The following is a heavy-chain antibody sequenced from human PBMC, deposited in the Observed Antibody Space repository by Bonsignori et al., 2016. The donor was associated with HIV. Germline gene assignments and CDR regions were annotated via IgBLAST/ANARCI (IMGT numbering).Heavy chain of an antibody. J-gene: IGHJ4*02. Sequence: EVQLLESGGGLVQPGGSLRLSCAASGFTFSGYAMSWVRQAPGKGLEWISSISTSGRSTYYADSVKGRXTVSRDSSKNTVSLQMNSLRGEDTAVYFCAKETEYSSSAFDYWGQGTLV. CDR1: GFTFSGYA. D-gene: IGHD6-6*01. V-gene: IGHV3-23*01. CDR3: AKETEYSSSAFDY. CDR2: ISTSGRST.